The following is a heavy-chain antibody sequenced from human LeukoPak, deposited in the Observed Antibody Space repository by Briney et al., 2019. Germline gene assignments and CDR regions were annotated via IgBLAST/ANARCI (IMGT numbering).Heavy chain of an antibody. J-gene: IGHJ6*02. V-gene: IGHV3-23*01. CDR2: ISDSDSGT. Sequence: GGSLRLSCAASGFTFRSYAMSWVRQAPGKGLEWVSAISDSDSGTYYADSVKGRLTISRDNSKNTLYLQMNSLRAEDTALYYCAKGYGYSSSWTSNYYFYGLDVWGQGTTVTVSS. D-gene: IGHD6-13*01. CDR1: GFTFRSYA. CDR3: AKGYGYSSSWTSNYYFYGLDV.